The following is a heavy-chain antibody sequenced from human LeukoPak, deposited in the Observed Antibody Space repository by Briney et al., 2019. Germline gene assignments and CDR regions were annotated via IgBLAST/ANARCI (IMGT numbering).Heavy chain of an antibody. Sequence: GGSLRLSCAASGFTFNSYGMHWVRQAPGKGLEWVAFIRYDGSNKYYADSVKGRFTISRDNSKNTLYLQMNSLRAEDTAVYYCATIFSWGSDAFDIWGQGTMVTVSS. J-gene: IGHJ3*02. CDR2: IRYDGSNK. D-gene: IGHD3-16*01. V-gene: IGHV3-30*02. CDR1: GFTFNSYG. CDR3: ATIFSWGSDAFDI.